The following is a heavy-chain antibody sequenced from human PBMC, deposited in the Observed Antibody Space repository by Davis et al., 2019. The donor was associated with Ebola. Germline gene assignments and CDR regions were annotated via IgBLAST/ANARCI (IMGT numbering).Heavy chain of an antibody. D-gene: IGHD2-8*01. J-gene: IGHJ4*02. CDR2: ISGSGDIS. Sequence: GESLKISCAASGFTFSSYAMNWVRQAPGKGLEWVSGISGSGDISYYADSVKGRVTISRDNSKYTVHLQVNSLTAEDTAVYFCAKSRDIVLVSSDSWGQGTLVIVSS. CDR3: AKSRDIVLVSSDS. CDR1: GFTFSSYA. V-gene: IGHV3-23*01.